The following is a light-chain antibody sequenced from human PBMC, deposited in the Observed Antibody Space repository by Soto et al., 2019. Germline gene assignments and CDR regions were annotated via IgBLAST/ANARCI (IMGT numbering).Light chain of an antibody. V-gene: IGKV3-11*01. CDR2: DAS. J-gene: IGKJ2*01. Sequence: EIVLTQSPVTLSLSPGEGATLSCRASQSVSTYLAWYQQKPGQAPRLLIYDASNRATGIPARFSGSGSGTDFTLAISSLEPEDFAVYYCQQRSNWPSYTFGQGTKVDIK. CDR1: QSVSTY. CDR3: QQRSNWPSYT.